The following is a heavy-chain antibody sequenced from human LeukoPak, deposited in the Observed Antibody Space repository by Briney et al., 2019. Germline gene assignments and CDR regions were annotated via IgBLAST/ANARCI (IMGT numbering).Heavy chain of an antibody. CDR3: ARPGIAYGMDV. Sequence: GESLKISCKGSGYTFTSYRISWVRQMPGKGLEWIGRIDPSDAYTNYSPSFQGHVTISADKSISTAYLQWSSLKASDTAMYYCARPGIAYGMDVWGQGTTVTVSS. D-gene: IGHD6-13*01. CDR2: IDPSDAYT. CDR1: GYTFTSYR. V-gene: IGHV5-10-1*01. J-gene: IGHJ6*02.